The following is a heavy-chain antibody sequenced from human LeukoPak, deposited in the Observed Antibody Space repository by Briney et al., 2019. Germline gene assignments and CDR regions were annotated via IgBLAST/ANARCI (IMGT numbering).Heavy chain of an antibody. CDR3: ARDSPVGQLLPDPFDY. CDR2: ISGYNGNT. CDR1: GYAFTSYG. D-gene: IGHD1-1*01. Sequence: ASVKVSCKASGYAFTSYGISWVRQAPGQGLEWMGWISGYNGNTNYVENLQGRVTMTTDTSTSTAYMELRSLRSDDTAVYFCARDSPVGQLLPDPFDYWGQGTLVTVSS. V-gene: IGHV1-18*01. J-gene: IGHJ4*02.